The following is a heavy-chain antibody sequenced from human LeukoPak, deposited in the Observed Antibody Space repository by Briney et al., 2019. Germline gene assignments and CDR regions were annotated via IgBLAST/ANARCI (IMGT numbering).Heavy chain of an antibody. CDR1: GFTFSSYA. J-gene: IGHJ4*02. D-gene: IGHD5-24*01. CDR3: ARDMGWQQFDQ. Sequence: PGGSLRLSCAASGFTFSSYAMSWVRQTPVKGLEWVSVISGSGGSTYYADSVKGRFTISRDNAKNSLYLQMDSLRAEDTAVYYCARDMGWQQFDQWGQGTLVTVSS. CDR2: ISGSGGST. V-gene: IGHV3-23*01.